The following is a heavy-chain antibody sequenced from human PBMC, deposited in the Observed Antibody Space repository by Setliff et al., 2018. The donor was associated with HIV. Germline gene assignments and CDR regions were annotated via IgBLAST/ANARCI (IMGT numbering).Heavy chain of an antibody. Sequence: ASVKVSCKASGYTFTSYDIHWVRQATGQGLEWMGWINPNSGDTNYAQKFQGRVTMTRDTSISTAYMELSRLRSDDTAMYYCATDRLIKLIWGVIKELAYWGQGTLVTVSS. CDR3: ATDRLIKLIWGVIKELAY. J-gene: IGHJ4*02. V-gene: IGHV1-2*02. CDR2: INPNSGDT. D-gene: IGHD3-10*01. CDR1: GYTFTSYD.